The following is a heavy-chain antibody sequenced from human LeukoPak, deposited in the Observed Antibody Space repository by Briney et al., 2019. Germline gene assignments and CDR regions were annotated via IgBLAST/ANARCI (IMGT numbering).Heavy chain of an antibody. D-gene: IGHD3-22*01. J-gene: IGHJ4*02. V-gene: IGHV4-34*01. CDR1: GGSFSGYY. CDR3: ARLPYYYDSSGYYYFSFDY. CDR2: INHSGST. Sequence: SETLSLTCAVYGGSFSGYYWSWIRQPPGKGLEWIGEINHSGSTNYNPSLKSRVTISVDTSKNQFSLKLSSVAAADTAVYYCARLPYYYDSSGYYYFSFDYWGQGTLVTVSS.